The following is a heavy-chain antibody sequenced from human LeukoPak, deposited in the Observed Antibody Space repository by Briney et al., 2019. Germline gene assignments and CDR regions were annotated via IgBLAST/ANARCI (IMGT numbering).Heavy chain of an antibody. J-gene: IGHJ3*02. D-gene: IGHD5-24*01. Sequence: ASVTVSCKASGGTFTSYYMHWVRQAPGQGLEWMGIINPSRGSTSYAQKFQGRVTITRDMSTSTVYMELSSLRSEDTAVYYCAREQKRRRAFDIWGQGTMVTVSS. CDR2: INPSRGST. CDR1: GGTFTSYY. V-gene: IGHV1-46*01. CDR3: AREQKRRRAFDI.